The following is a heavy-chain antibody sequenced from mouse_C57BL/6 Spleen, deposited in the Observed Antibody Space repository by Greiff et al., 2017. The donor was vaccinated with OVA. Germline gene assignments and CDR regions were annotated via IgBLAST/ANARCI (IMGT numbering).Heavy chain of an antibody. CDR2: ISDGGSYT. CDR3: ERGGGITTGYYYFDY. CDR1: GFTFSSYA. V-gene: IGHV5-4*03. Sequence: EVKLQESGGGLVKPGGSLKLSCAASGFTFSSYAMSWVRQTPVKRLEWVATISDGGSYTHYPDNVQGRSTISRDNAKNNLYLQMSHLKSEETAMYDCERGGGITTGYYYFDYWGQGTTLTVSS. D-gene: IGHD1-1*01. J-gene: IGHJ2*01.